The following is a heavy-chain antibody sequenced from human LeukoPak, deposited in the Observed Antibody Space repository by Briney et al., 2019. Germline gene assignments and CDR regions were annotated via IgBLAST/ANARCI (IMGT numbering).Heavy chain of an antibody. CDR2: IYYSGST. CDR3: ARLPSDDYGGNPYYYYYYMDV. J-gene: IGHJ6*03. Sequence: LRLSCAASGFTFSDYYMSWIRQPPGKGLEWIGSIYYSGSTYYNPSLKSRVTISVDTSKNQFSLKLSSVTAADTAVYYCARLPSDDYGGNPYYYYYYMDVWGKGTTVTVSS. D-gene: IGHD4-23*01. V-gene: IGHV4-39*01. CDR1: GFTFSDYY.